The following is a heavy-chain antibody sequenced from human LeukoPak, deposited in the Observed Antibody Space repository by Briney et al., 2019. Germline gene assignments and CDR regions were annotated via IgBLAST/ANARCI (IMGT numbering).Heavy chain of an antibody. D-gene: IGHD2-21*01. J-gene: IGHJ4*02. CDR3: TRSIVD. Sequence: PGGSLRLSCEASGFSFSSHWMDWVRQAPGKGLEWVANIKNDRSEKYFVDSVKGRFTISRHNTKGSLHLQMNNLRAEATAIYYCTRSIVDWGQGILVTVSS. CDR1: GFSFSSHW. CDR2: IKNDRSEK. V-gene: IGHV3-7*05.